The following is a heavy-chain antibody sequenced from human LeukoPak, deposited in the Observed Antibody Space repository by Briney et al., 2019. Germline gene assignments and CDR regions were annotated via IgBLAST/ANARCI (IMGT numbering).Heavy chain of an antibody. V-gene: IGHV1-69*05. J-gene: IGHJ4*02. Sequence: ASVKVSCKASGGTFSSYAISWVRQAPGHGLEWMGGIIPIFGTANYAQKFQGRVTITTDESTSTAYMELSSLRSEDTAVYYCARAVDYYDSSGYYYFDYWGQGTLVTVYS. CDR2: IIPIFGTA. D-gene: IGHD3-22*01. CDR1: GGTFSSYA. CDR3: ARAVDYYDSSGYYYFDY.